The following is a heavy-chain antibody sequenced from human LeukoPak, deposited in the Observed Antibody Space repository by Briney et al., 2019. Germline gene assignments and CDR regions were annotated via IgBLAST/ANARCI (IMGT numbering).Heavy chain of an antibody. V-gene: IGHV3-23*01. CDR3: AKGGRLYVWGCLDY. CDR2: ISCSGGST. J-gene: IGHJ4*02. Sequence: SGGSLRLSCAASGFTFNSYGMRWVRQAPGEGLEWVSSISCSGGSTYYADSVKGRFTISRDNSKNTLYLQMNSLRAEDTAVYYCAKGGRLYVWGCLDYWGQGTLVTVSS. D-gene: IGHD3-16*01. CDR1: GFTFNSYG.